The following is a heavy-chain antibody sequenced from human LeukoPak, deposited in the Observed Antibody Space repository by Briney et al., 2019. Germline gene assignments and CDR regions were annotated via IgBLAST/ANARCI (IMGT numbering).Heavy chain of an antibody. J-gene: IGHJ6*02. CDR1: GGSISNYY. CDR3: ARVSPIAAAGSSYYYAIDV. CDR2: IYSSGTT. D-gene: IGHD6-25*01. Sequence: SETLSLTCNVSGGSISNYYWTWIRQPAGKGLEWIGRIYSSGTTTYNPSLKSRVAMSVDTSRNQFSLKLNPVIAADTAVYYCARVSPIAAAGSSYYYAIDVWGQGTTVTVSS. V-gene: IGHV4-4*07.